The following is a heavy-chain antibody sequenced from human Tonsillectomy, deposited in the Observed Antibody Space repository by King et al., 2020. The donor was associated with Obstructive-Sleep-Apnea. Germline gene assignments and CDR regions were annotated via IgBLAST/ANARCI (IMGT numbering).Heavy chain of an antibody. Sequence: VQLVESGAEVKKPGASVKGSCRASGYTFTTYYLHWVRQAPGQGLEWIGIINPCGGSTTYAQKFQGRVTMTRDTSTSTVYMKLSSLRSEDTAVYYCARGSSSSSYRWFDPWGQGTLVTVSS. J-gene: IGHJ5*02. V-gene: IGHV1-46*01. D-gene: IGHD6-13*01. CDR1: GYTFTTYY. CDR2: INPCGGST. CDR3: ARGSSSSSYRWFDP.